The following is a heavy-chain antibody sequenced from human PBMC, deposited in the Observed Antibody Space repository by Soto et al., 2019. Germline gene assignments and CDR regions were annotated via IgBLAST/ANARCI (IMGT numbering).Heavy chain of an antibody. CDR3: ASLLPVGTATFDN. CDR2: ISYDGSNK. D-gene: IGHD2-15*01. J-gene: IGHJ4*02. Sequence: QVQLVESGGGVVQPGRSLRLSCAASGFTFSTYALHWVRQAPGKGLEWVELISYDGSNKYHADSVKGRFTISRDNSKNTLYLQMTSLRGDDTAVYYCASLLPVGTATFDNWGQGTLVTVSS. V-gene: IGHV3-30-3*01. CDR1: GFTFSTYA.